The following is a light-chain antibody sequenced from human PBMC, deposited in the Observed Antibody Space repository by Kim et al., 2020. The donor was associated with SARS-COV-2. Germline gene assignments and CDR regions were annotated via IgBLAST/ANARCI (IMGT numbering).Light chain of an antibody. CDR2: AAS. Sequence: DIQMTQSPSSLSASVGERVTITCRASQSISSYLNWYQQKPGKAPKLLIYAASSLQSGVPSRFSGSGSGTDFTLTISSLQPEDFATYYCQQSYSTPGTFGQGTKLEI. V-gene: IGKV1-39*01. CDR1: QSISSY. J-gene: IGKJ2*01. CDR3: QQSYSTPGT.